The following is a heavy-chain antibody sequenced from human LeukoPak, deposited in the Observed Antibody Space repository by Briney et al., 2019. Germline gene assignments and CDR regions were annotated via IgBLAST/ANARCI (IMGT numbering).Heavy chain of an antibody. V-gene: IGHV3-23*01. D-gene: IGHD6-13*01. CDR2: ISGSGGST. CDR3: ARDPPGGIAAAGSGSDY. CDR1: GFTFSSYA. J-gene: IGHJ4*02. Sequence: GGSLRLSCAASGFTFSSYAMSWVRQAPGKGLEWVSAISGSGGSTYYADSVKGRFTISRDNSKNTLYLQMNSLRAEDTAVYYCARDPPGGIAAAGSGSDYWGQGTLVTVSS.